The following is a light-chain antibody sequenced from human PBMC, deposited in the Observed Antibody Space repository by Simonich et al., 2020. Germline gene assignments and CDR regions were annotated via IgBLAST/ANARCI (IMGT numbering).Light chain of an antibody. CDR3: QQYYSTPWT. J-gene: IGKJ1*01. CDR2: WAS. V-gene: IGKV4-1*01. CDR1: QSVLYSSNNKNY. Sequence: DIVMTQSPDSLAGSLGERATINCKSSQSVLYSSNNKNYLAWYQQKPGQPPKLLIYWASTRESGVPDLFSGSGSGTDFTLTISSLQAEDVAVYYCQQYYSTPWTFGQGTKVEIK.